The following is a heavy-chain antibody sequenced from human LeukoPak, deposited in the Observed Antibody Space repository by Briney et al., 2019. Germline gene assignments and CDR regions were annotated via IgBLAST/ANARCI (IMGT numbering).Heavy chain of an antibody. D-gene: IGHD2/OR15-2a*01. V-gene: IGHV6-1*01. J-gene: IGHJ1*01. CDR3: ARGGDRTFSY. CDR2: TYYRSKWYN. CDR1: GDSVSSNSAT. Sequence: SQTLSLTCAISGDSVSSNSATWNWTRQSPSRCLEWLGRTYYRSKWYNDYAVSVKSRITINADTSKNQFSLQLNSVTPEDTAVYYCARGGDRTFSYWAQGTLVTVSS.